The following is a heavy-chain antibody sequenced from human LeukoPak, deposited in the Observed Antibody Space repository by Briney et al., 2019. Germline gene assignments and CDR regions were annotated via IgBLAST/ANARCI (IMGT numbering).Heavy chain of an antibody. V-gene: IGHV3-21*01. CDR2: ISSSSSYI. J-gene: IGHJ5*02. Sequence: GGSLRLSCAASGFTFNDYEMNWVRQAPGKGLEWVSSISSSSSYIYYADSVKGRFTISRDNAKNSLYLQMNSLRAEDTAVYYCARSSPMDWFDPWGQGTLVTVSS. CDR1: GFTFNDYE. CDR3: ARSSPMDWFDP.